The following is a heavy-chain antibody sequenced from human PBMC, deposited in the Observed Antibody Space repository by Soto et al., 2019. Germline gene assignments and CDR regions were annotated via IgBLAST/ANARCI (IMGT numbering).Heavy chain of an antibody. V-gene: IGHV1-69*01. CDR3: AKLNNYDSSGYYYEDFDY. J-gene: IGHJ4*02. D-gene: IGHD3-22*01. CDR2: IIPIFGTA. CDR1: GGTFSSYA. Sequence: QVQLVQSGAEVKKPGSSVKVSCKASGGTFSSYAISWVRQAPGQGLEWMGGIIPIFGTANYAQKFQGRVTTTADESTSTAYMELSSLRSEDTAVYYCAKLNNYDSSGYYYEDFDYWGQGTLVTVSS.